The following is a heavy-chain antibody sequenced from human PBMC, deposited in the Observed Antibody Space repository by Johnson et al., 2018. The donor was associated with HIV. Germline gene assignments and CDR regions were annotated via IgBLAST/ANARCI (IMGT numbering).Heavy chain of an antibody. CDR1: GFTFSSYA. V-gene: IGHV3-23*04. Sequence: VQLVESGGGVVQLGGSLRLSCAASGFTFSSYAMSWVRQAPGKGLEWVSAISGRGGSTYYADSVKGRFTISRDNSKNTLYLQMNSLRAEDTAVYYCAKGGAVAGTRDAFDIWGQGTMVTVSS. CDR2: ISGRGGST. D-gene: IGHD6-19*01. CDR3: AKGGAVAGTRDAFDI. J-gene: IGHJ3*02.